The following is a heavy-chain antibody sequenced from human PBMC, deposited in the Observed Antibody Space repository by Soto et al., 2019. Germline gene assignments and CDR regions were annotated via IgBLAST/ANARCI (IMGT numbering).Heavy chain of an antibody. V-gene: IGHV4-59*01. J-gene: IGHJ3*02. CDR2: IYYSGST. CDR1: GGSISSYY. Sequence: SETLSLTCTVSGGSISSYYWSWIRQPPGKGLEWIGYIYYSGSTNYNPSLKSRVTISVDTSKNQFSLKLSSVTAADTAVYYCARDPRVAARSDAFDIWGQGTMVTVSS. CDR3: ARDPRVAARSDAFDI. D-gene: IGHD6-6*01.